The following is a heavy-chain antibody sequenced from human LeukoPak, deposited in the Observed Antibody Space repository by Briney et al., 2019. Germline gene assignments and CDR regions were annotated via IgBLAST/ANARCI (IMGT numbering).Heavy chain of an antibody. CDR2: INPNTGGT. CDR1: GYTFTDYY. D-gene: IGHD3-22*01. CDR3: ARDRDYYDSIGYYYEGGSLDY. Sequence: ASVKVSCKASGYTFTDYYMHWVRQAPGQGLEWMGWINPNTGGTNYAQKFQGRVTMTRDTSISTAYMELSRLRSDDTAVYYCARDRDYYDSIGYYYEGGSLDYWGQGTLVTVSS. J-gene: IGHJ4*02. V-gene: IGHV1-2*02.